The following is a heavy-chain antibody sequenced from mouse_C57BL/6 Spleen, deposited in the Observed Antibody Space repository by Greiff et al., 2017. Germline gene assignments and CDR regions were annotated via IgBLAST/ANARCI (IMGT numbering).Heavy chain of an antibody. Sequence: EVQVVESGGGLVKPGGSLKLSCAASGFTFSDYGMHWVRQAPEKGLEWVAYISSGSSTIYYADTVKGRFTITRDNAKNTLFLQMTSLRSEDTAMYYCARESYDGYSNSFAYWGQGTLVTVSA. CDR2: ISSGSSTI. CDR1: GFTFSDYG. J-gene: IGHJ3*01. CDR3: ARESYDGYSNSFAY. D-gene: IGHD2-3*01. V-gene: IGHV5-17*01.